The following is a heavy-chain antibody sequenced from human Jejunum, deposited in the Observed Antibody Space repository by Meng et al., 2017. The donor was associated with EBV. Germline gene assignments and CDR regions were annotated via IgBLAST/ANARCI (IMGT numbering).Heavy chain of an antibody. CDR2: ISDNEGT. V-gene: IGHV4-34*02. Sequence: QVQTQQWGAGLLKPSEPFSLIVSVYDGSFSGYYWSWIRQPPGKGLEWIGEISDNEGTKYNPSLKSRVTVPLDTSKNQFSLRLSSVTAADTALYYCARGPDHSKQGYWGQGTLVTVSS. J-gene: IGHJ4*02. CDR3: ARGPDHSKQGY. D-gene: IGHD1-14*01. CDR1: DGSFSGYY.